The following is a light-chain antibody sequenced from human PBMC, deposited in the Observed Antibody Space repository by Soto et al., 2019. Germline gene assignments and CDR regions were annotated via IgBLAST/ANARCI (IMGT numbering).Light chain of an antibody. CDR2: GAS. V-gene: IGKV3-20*01. CDR3: QQYGSLPKT. CDR1: QSVSSSY. Sequence: EIVVTQSPPILSVSPGERATVSCRASQSVSSSYLAWYQQKPGQAPRLLIYGASSRATGIPDRFSGSGSGTDFTLTISRLEPEDFAVYYCQQYGSLPKTFGQGSKVDIK. J-gene: IGKJ1*01.